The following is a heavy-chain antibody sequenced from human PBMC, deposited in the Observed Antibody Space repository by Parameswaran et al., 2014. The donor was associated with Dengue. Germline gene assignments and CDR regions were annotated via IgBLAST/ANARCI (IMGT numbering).Heavy chain of an antibody. J-gene: IGHJ4*02. Sequence: VRQAPGKGLEWVSAISGSGGSTYYADSVKGRFTISRDNSKNTLYLQMNSLRAEDTAVYYCAKSGVTHYGGNPSWGQGTLVTVSS. CDR3: AKSGVTHYGGNPS. D-gene: IGHD4-23*01. CDR2: ISGSGGST. V-gene: IGHV3-23*01.